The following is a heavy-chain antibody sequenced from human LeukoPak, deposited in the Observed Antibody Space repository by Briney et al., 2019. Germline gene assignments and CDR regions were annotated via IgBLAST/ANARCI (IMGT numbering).Heavy chain of an antibody. CDR2: MHYSGNT. Sequence: SETLSLTCNVSGGSISSSSYFWGWIRQPPGKGLEWIGSMHYSGNTDYNPSLKSRVTISVDTSKNQFSLKLSSVTAADTAVYYCARERNGGYVPNFDSWGQGTLVTVSS. CDR1: GGSISSSSYF. J-gene: IGHJ4*02. CDR3: ARERNGGYVPNFDS. V-gene: IGHV4-39*07. D-gene: IGHD5-12*01.